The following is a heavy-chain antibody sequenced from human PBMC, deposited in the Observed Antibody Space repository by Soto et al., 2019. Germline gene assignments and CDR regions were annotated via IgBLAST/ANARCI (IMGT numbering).Heavy chain of an antibody. D-gene: IGHD3-10*01. Sequence: SETLSLTCAVSGGSISSSNWWSWVRQPPGKGLEWIGEIYHSGSTNYNPSLKSRVTISVDKSKNQFSLKLSSVTAADTAVYYCAREPRGYYYYYGMDVWGQGTTVTVSS. J-gene: IGHJ6*02. CDR1: GGSISSSNW. V-gene: IGHV4-4*02. CDR2: IYHSGST. CDR3: AREPRGYYYYYGMDV.